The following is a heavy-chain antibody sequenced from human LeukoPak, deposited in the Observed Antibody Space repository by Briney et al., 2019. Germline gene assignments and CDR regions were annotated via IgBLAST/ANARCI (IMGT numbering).Heavy chain of an antibody. CDR1: GGSISSGSYY. D-gene: IGHD6-13*01. CDR3: ARLGIAAAGTYYYYMDV. CDR2: IYTSGST. J-gene: IGHJ6*03. V-gene: IGHV4-61*02. Sequence: ASETLPLTCTVSGGSISSGSYYWSWIRQPAGKGLEWIGRIYTSGSTNYNPSLKSRVTISVDTSKNQFSLKLSSVTAADTAVYYCARLGIAAAGTYYYYMDVWGKGTTVTVSS.